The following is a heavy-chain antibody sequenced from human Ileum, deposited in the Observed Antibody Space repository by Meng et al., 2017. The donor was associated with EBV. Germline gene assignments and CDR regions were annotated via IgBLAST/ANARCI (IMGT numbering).Heavy chain of an antibody. Sequence: VRLTESGPGLVKLSWIFSRTWAVSGGFIRSSHCGTWVRQPPGNGLEWIGEMHPSGSTYYNPSLKSRVTISLDTLNNQFFLRLTSLTAADTAVYYCAKANDYSLNSWGQGTLVTVSS. CDR3: AKANDYSLNS. J-gene: IGHJ4*02. CDR2: MHPSGST. D-gene: IGHD4-11*01. V-gene: IGHV4-4*02. CDR1: GGFIRSSHC.